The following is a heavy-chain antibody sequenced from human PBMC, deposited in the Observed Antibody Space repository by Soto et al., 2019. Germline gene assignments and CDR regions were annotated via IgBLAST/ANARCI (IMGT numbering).Heavy chain of an antibody. Sequence: QVQLVESGGGVVQPGRSLRLSCAASGFSFRSYAMYWVRQAPGKGLEWVAVISFDGSKTSYADSVQGRLTVSRDDSRNTLCLQLNTLRPEDTAVYYCARDRVELGNAFDVWGRGTMGTVTS. D-gene: IGHD1-7*01. V-gene: IGHV3-30*04. CDR1: GFSFRSYA. CDR2: ISFDGSKT. J-gene: IGHJ3*01. CDR3: ARDRVELGNAFDV.